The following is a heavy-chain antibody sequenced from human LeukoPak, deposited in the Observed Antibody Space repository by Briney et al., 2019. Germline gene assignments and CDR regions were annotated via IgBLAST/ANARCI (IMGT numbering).Heavy chain of an antibody. Sequence: ASVKVSCKASGYTFTNFGMNWVRQAPGQGLEWMGWINTNTGNPAYAQGFTGRFVFSLDTSVSTAYLQISGLKAEDTAVYYCARLRRNYYDDSGYHFDYWGQGTLVTVPS. V-gene: IGHV7-4-1*02. J-gene: IGHJ4*02. CDR2: INTNTGNP. CDR3: ARLRRNYYDDSGYHFDY. CDR1: GYTFTNFG. D-gene: IGHD3-22*01.